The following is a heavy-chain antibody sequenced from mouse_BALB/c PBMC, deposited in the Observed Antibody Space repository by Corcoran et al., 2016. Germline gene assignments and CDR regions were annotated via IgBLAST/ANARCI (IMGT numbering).Heavy chain of an antibody. V-gene: IGHV9-3-1*01. CDR2: INTYTGEP. D-gene: IGHD3-1*01. Sequence: QSQVVQSGPELKKPGGTVEISCKASGYTFTNYGMNWVKQAPGKGLKWMGWINTYTGEPTYADDFKGRFAFSLETSASTAYLQINNLKNEDTATYFCAREPLGMDYWGQGTSVTVSS. CDR3: AREPLGMDY. J-gene: IGHJ4*01. CDR1: GYTFTNYG.